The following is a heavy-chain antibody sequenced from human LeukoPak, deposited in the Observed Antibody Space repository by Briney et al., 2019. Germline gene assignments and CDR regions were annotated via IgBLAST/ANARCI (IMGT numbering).Heavy chain of an antibody. Sequence: SGTLSLTCAVSGGSISSSNWWSWVRQPPGKGLEWIGEIYHSGSTNYNASLKSRVTISVDKSKNQFSLKLSSVTAADTAVYYCARKGYNDYRLFAPWGQGPLVTVSS. CDR2: IYHSGST. J-gene: IGHJ5*02. V-gene: IGHV4-4*02. CDR1: GGSISSSNW. D-gene: IGHD5-24*01. CDR3: ARKGYNDYRLFAP.